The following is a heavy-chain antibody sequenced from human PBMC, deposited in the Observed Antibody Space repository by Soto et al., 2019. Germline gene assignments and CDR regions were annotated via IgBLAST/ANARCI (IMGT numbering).Heavy chain of an antibody. Sequence: SGPTLVKPTQTLTLTCTFSGFSLPTSAVGVGWIRQPPGKALEWLALIYGDDNNLYSPSLSSRLTITKDSSKYQVVFTMTNMDPVDTATYYCAHRRDYGRMDVWGQGTTVTVSS. D-gene: IGHD4-17*01. CDR2: IYGDDNN. CDR3: AHRRDYGRMDV. V-gene: IGHV2-5*02. CDR1: GFSLPTSAVG. J-gene: IGHJ6*02.